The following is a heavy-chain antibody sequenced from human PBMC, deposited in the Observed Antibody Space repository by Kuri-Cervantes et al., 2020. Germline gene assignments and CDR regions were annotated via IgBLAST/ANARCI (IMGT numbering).Heavy chain of an antibody. Sequence: GESLKISCAASGFTFSSYSMNWVRQAPGKGLEWISYITSRSSPIYYADSVKGRFTISRDNAKNSLFLQMNSLRAEDTAVYYCARGNFGVVVPAAPFDYWGQGTLVTVSS. CDR1: GFTFSSYS. V-gene: IGHV3-48*04. D-gene: IGHD2-2*01. CDR3: ARGNFGVVVPAAPFDY. J-gene: IGHJ4*02. CDR2: ITSRSSPI.